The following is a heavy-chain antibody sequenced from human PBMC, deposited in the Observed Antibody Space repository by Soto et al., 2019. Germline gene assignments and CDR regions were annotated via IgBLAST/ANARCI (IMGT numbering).Heavy chain of an antibody. J-gene: IGHJ5*02. Sequence: SETLSLTCTVSAGSISSGDYYWSWIRQPPGKGLEWIGYIYYSGSTYYNPSLKSRVTISVDTSKNQFSLKLSSVTAADTAVYYCAGATNGVCYTCFSARFDPWGQGTLVTVSS. V-gene: IGHV4-30-4*01. CDR1: AGSISSGDYY. CDR2: IYYSGST. CDR3: AGATNGVCYTCFSARFDP. D-gene: IGHD2-8*01.